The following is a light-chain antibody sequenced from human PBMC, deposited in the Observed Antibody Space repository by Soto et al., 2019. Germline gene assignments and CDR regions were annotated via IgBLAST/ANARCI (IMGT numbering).Light chain of an antibody. Sequence: EIVMTQSPATLSVSPGERATLSCRASQSVSSNLAWYQQKPGQAPRLPIYDASNRATGIPARFSGSGSGTDFTHTTSSLEPEDFAVYYCQQRSNWPPTWTFGQGTKVDIK. CDR1: QSVSSN. V-gene: IGKV3-11*01. CDR3: QQRSNWPPTWT. J-gene: IGKJ1*01. CDR2: DAS.